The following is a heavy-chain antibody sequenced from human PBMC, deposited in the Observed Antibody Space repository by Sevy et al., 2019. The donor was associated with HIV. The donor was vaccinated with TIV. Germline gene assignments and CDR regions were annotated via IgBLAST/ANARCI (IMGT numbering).Heavy chain of an antibody. Sequence: GGSLRLSCEASGFTFSNYAMHWVRQAPGKGLDWVAIISYDGTKKYYADSVKGRFTISSDNSKSTLYLQMNSLRIDETAVYYCAKRTDYGFSNWYFDLWGRGTLVTVSS. V-gene: IGHV3-30*18. CDR3: AKRTDYGFSNWYFDL. J-gene: IGHJ2*01. CDR2: ISYDGTKK. D-gene: IGHD4-17*01. CDR1: GFTFSNYA.